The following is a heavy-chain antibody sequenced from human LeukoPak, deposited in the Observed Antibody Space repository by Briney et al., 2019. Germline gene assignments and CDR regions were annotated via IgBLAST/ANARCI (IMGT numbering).Heavy chain of an antibody. D-gene: IGHD3-3*01. CDR1: GYSISSGYY. Sequence: SETLSLTCTVSGYSISSGYYWGWIRQPPGKGLEWIGSIYHSGSTYYNPSLKSRVTISVDTSKNQFSLKLSSVTAADTAVYYCARDLRYDFWSGRLWRGHFDYWGQGTLVTVSS. V-gene: IGHV4-38-2*02. J-gene: IGHJ4*02. CDR3: ARDLRYDFWSGRLWRGHFDY. CDR2: IYHSGST.